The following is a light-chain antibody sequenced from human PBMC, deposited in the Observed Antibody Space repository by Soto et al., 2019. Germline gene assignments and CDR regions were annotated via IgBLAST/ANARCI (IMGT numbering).Light chain of an antibody. CDR1: QTISNY. Sequence: DIQLTQSPSSVSASVGDRVTITCRASQTISNYLGWYQQKPGKAPNLLIHAASSLQSGVPSRFSGSGSGTDFTLTISSLQPEDFATYYCQQTKDFPLTFGGGTKVDIK. V-gene: IGKV1-12*01. CDR2: AAS. CDR3: QQTKDFPLT. J-gene: IGKJ4*01.